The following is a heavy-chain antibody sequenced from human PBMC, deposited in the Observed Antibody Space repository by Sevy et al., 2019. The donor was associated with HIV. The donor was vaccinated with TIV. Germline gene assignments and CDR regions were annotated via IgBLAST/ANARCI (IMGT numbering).Heavy chain of an antibody. Sequence: GGSLILSCAASGFTVSSNYMSWVRQAPGKGLEWVSVIYSGGSTYYADSVKGRFTISRDNSKNTLYLQMNSLRAEDTAVYYCARDRYYDSSGYSGMDVWGQGTTVTVSS. CDR3: ARDRYYDSSGYSGMDV. J-gene: IGHJ6*02. V-gene: IGHV3-53*01. CDR2: IYSGGST. D-gene: IGHD3-22*01. CDR1: GFTVSSNY.